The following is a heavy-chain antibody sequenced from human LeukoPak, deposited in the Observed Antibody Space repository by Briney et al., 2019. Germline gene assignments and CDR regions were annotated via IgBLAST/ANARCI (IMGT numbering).Heavy chain of an antibody. CDR2: IYYSGST. J-gene: IGHJ4*02. CDR3: ASHKGF. V-gene: IGHV4-59*01. Sequence: SETLSLTCTVSGGSISNNYWSWFRQPPGKGLEWIGYIYYSGSTDYNPSLKSRVTISVDTSKSQFSLKLSSVTAADTAVYYCASHKGFWGQGTLVTVSS. CDR1: GGSISNNY.